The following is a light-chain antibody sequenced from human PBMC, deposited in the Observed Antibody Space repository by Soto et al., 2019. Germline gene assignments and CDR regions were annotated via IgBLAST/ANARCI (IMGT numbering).Light chain of an antibody. J-gene: IGKJ2*03. CDR2: AAS. CDR3: QQFDSLPYS. Sequence: DIQMTQSPPSLSASVGDRVTITCQASQGISNYLNWYQQKPGKAPTLLIYAASNLETGVPSRFSGSGSGTHFTFTISSLQPEDSATYFCQQFDSLPYSFGQGTKLAIK. CDR1: QGISNY. V-gene: IGKV1-33*01.